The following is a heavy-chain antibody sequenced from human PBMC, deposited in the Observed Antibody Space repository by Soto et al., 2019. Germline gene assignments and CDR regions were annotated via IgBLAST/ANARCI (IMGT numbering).Heavy chain of an antibody. CDR1: GGSISSYY. CDR3: AREQLGYCSSTSCPRGNWFDP. J-gene: IGHJ5*02. CDR2: IYYSGST. Sequence: SETLSLTCTVSGGSISSYYWSWIRQPPGKGLEWIGYIYYSGSTNYNPSLKSRVTISVDTSKNQFSLKLSSVTAADTAVYYCAREQLGYCSSTSCPRGNWFDPWGQGTLLTVSS. D-gene: IGHD2-2*01. V-gene: IGHV4-59*01.